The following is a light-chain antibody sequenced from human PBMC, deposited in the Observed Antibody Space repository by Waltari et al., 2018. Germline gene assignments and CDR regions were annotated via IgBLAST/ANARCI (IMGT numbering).Light chain of an antibody. V-gene: IGKV1-12*01. J-gene: IGKJ3*01. CDR3: QQANTFPGT. CDR1: QGITSR. CDR2: DSS. Sequence: DIQMTQSPSAVSAFVGDRVIITCRATQGITSRLAWYQQKPGRAPKLLIYDSSSLQSGVSSRFSGSGSETDFTLTINSLQPEDIATYFCQQANTFPGTFGPGTKVDI.